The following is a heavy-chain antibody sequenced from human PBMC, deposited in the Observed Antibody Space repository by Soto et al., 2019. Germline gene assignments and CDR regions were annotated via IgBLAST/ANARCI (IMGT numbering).Heavy chain of an antibody. J-gene: IGHJ5*02. CDR2: TYYRSKWYN. CDR3: ARDIPSTIGIAVDGWFDQ. Sequence: PXQTLSLTCAISGYSVSSNSAAWNWIRQSPSRVRELLVRTYYRSKWYNDYAVSVKSRITINPDTSKNHFSLQLNSVTHEDTAVYSCARDIPSTIGIAVDGWFDQWGQG. D-gene: IGHD6-19*01. V-gene: IGHV6-1*01. CDR1: GYSVSSNSAA.